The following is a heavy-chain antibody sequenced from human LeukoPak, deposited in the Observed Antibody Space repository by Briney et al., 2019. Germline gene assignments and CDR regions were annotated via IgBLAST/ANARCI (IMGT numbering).Heavy chain of an antibody. D-gene: IGHD2-15*01. Sequence: KPSETLSLTCSVYSGSFSGYYWSWIRQPPGKGLEWIGEINHSGSTNYNPSLKSRVTISVDTSKNQFSLKLSSVTAADTAVYYCAGEHCSGGSCYLLPDYWGQGTLVTVSS. CDR2: INHSGST. V-gene: IGHV4-34*01. CDR1: SGSFSGYY. J-gene: IGHJ4*02. CDR3: AGEHCSGGSCYLLPDY.